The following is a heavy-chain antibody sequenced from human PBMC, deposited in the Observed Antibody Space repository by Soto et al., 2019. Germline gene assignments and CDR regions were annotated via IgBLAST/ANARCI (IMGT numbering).Heavy chain of an antibody. CDR1: DDSISDSRYY. J-gene: IGHJ5*02. CDR2: ISHDGHA. Sequence: PSETLSLTCSVLDDSISDSRYYWGWIRESPEKGLDWIGSISHDGHAYYNPTLKSRVTLLADTSRNQLYLKMTSVSVADTALYVCGGQVYGDYLGGNWFDPWGQRAPVTVS. V-gene: IGHV4-39*01. D-gene: IGHD4-17*01. CDR3: GGQVYGDYLGGNWFDP.